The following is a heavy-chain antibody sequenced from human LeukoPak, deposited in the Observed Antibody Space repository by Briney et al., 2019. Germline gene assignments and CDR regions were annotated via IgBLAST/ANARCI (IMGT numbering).Heavy chain of an antibody. Sequence: EGSLRLSCAASGFTFSSYWMSWVRQAPGKGLEWVANIKQDGSEKYYVDSVKGRFTISRDNAKNPLYLQMNSLRAEDTAVYYCARLADITYYYYYMDVWGKGTTVTVSS. V-gene: IGHV3-7*01. CDR2: IKQDGSEK. D-gene: IGHD5-12*01. CDR3: ARLADITYYYYYMDV. CDR1: GFTFSSYW. J-gene: IGHJ6*03.